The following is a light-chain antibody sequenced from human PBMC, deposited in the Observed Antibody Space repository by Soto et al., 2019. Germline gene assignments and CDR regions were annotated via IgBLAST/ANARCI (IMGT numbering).Light chain of an antibody. CDR1: QSVSSNF. CDR2: GAS. V-gene: IGKV3-20*01. J-gene: IGKJ1*01. CDR3: HQYSSSPRP. Sequence: EIVLTQAPGTLSLSPGERVTLSCRASQSVSSNFLAWYQQKPGQAPRLLIYGASNRAAGIPDRFSGSGSGTDFTLTISRLAPEDFAVYYCHQYSSSPRPFGQGTKVDIK.